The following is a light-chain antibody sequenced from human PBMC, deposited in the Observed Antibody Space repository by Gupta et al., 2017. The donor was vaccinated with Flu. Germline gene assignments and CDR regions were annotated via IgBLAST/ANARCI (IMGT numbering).Light chain of an antibody. CDR1: SSDFGSYNR. CDR3: SSYTSSNTWV. J-gene: IGLJ3*02. CDR2: EVS. Sequence: QPALTQPASVSGSPGQSITISCPGTSSDFGSYNRVSWYQQPPGTAPKLMISEVSKRPSGVPDRFSGSKSGNTASLTISGLQAEDEADYYCSSYTSSNTWVFGGGTKLTVL. V-gene: IGLV2-18*02.